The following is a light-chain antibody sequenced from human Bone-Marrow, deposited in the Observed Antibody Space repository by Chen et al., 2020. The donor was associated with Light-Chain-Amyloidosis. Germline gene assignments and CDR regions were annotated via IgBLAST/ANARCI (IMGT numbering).Light chain of an antibody. J-gene: IGLJ3*02. Sequence: SYVLTQPSSVSVAPGQTATIACGGNNIGSTSVHWYQQTPGQAPLLVVYDDSDRPSGIPERLSGSNAGNTATLTISRVEAGEEADYYCQVWDRSSDRPVFGGVTKLTVL. CDR2: DDS. CDR1: NIGSTS. V-gene: IGLV3-21*02. CDR3: QVWDRSSDRPV.